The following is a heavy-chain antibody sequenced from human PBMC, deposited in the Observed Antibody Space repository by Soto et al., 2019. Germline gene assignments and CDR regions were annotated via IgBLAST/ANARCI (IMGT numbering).Heavy chain of an antibody. V-gene: IGHV3-9*01. D-gene: IGHD4-4*01. J-gene: IGHJ4*02. CDR3: VRGFYTVDYYFDF. Sequence: EVQLVESGGGLVQPGRSLRLSCAASGFTFDNYAMHWVRQGPGTGLEWVAGITWNGGRIHYAASVKGRFTISRDNTKNSLSLQINSLRAEDTALYFCVRGFYTVDYYFDFWGQGTQVTVSS. CDR1: GFTFDNYA. CDR2: ITWNGGRI.